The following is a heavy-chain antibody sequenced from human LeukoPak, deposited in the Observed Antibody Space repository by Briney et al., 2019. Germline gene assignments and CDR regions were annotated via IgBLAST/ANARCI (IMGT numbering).Heavy chain of an antibody. CDR3: ARANYYDSSGYYLY. D-gene: IGHD3-22*01. J-gene: IGHJ4*02. Sequence: ASVKVSCKASGYTFTSYGISWVRQAPGQGFEWMGWISAYNGNTNYAQKLQGRVTMTTDTSTSTAYMELRSLRSDDTAVYYCARANYYDSSGYYLYWGQGTLVTVSS. V-gene: IGHV1-18*01. CDR1: GYTFTSYG. CDR2: ISAYNGNT.